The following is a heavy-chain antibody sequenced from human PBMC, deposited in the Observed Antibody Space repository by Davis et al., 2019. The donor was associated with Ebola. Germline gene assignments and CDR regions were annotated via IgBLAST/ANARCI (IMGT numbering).Heavy chain of an antibody. Sequence: ASVQVSCKVFGYTLTDLSIHWVRQAPGHGLEWMGGSNPSNPEDVEMIYAQSFQGRVTMTEDTSTDTAYMELYSLRSEDTAAYYCATEYGDYWGQGTLVTVSS. D-gene: IGHD2-8*01. CDR2: SNPSNPEDVEM. CDR1: GYTLTDLS. CDR3: ATEYGDY. J-gene: IGHJ4*02. V-gene: IGHV1-24*01.